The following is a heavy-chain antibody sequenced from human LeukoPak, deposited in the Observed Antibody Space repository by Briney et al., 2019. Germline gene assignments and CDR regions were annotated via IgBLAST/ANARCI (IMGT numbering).Heavy chain of an antibody. CDR2: ISAYNGNT. CDR1: GYTFTSYG. CDR3: AITYYYDSSGYYQHYYYYYGMDV. V-gene: IGHV1-18*01. J-gene: IGHJ6*02. Sequence: ASVKVSCTASGYTFTSYGISWVRQAPGQGLEWMGWISAYNGNTNYAQKLQGRVTMTTDTSTSTAYMELRSLRSDDTAVYYCAITYYYDSSGYYQHYYYYYGMDVWGQGTTVTVSS. D-gene: IGHD3-22*01.